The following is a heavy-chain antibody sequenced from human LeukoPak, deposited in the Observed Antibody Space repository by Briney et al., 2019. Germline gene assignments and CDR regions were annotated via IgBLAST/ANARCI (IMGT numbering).Heavy chain of an antibody. CDR2: ISGGGGST. CDR3: AKGGHVANWFDY. J-gene: IGHJ4*02. V-gene: IGHV3-23*01. D-gene: IGHD1-26*01. Sequence: GGSLRLSCAASGFTFTSYSMNWVRQAPGKGLEWVSTISGGGGSTYYADSVKGRFTISRDNSKNTLYLQMNSLRAEDTAVYYCAKGGHVANWFDYWGQGTLVTVSS. CDR1: GFTFTSYS.